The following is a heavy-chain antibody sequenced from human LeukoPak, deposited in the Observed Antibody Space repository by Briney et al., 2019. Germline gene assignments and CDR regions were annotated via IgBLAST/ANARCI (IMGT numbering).Heavy chain of an antibody. D-gene: IGHD4-11*01. Sequence: SETLSLTCTVSGGSLSSYYWSWVRQPAGKGLEWIGRIYTSGSTNYKPSLASRGTMSVDTSKNQFSLKLSSVTAADTAVYYCARTPTGPYYYYYGMDVWGQGTTVTVSS. J-gene: IGHJ6*02. CDR3: ARTPTGPYYYYYGMDV. CDR2: IYTSGST. V-gene: IGHV4-4*07. CDR1: GGSLSSYY.